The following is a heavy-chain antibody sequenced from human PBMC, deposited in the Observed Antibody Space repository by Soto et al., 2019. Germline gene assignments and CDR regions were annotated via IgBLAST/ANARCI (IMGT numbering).Heavy chain of an antibody. J-gene: IGHJ4*02. Sequence: GGSLRLSCAASGFTFSSYGMHWVRQAPGKGLEWVAVIWYDGSNKYYADSVEGRFTISRDNSKNTLYLQINSLSADDTAVYYCARYFPYSSSPYDYWGQRSLVTVSS. CDR2: IWYDGSNK. CDR3: ARYFPYSSSPYDY. CDR1: GFTFSSYG. D-gene: IGHD6-13*01. V-gene: IGHV3-33*01.